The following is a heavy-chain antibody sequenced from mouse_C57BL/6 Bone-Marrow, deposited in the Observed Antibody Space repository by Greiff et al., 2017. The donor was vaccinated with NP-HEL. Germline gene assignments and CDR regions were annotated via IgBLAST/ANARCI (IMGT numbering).Heavy chain of an antibody. D-gene: IGHD1-1*01. CDR3: AREDYYYGSSLAY. J-gene: IGHJ3*01. CDR1: GYSITSGYY. CDR2: ISYDGSN. V-gene: IGHV3-6*01. Sequence: EVKLEESGPGLVKPSQSLSLTCSVTGYSITSGYYWNWIRQFPGNKLEWMGYISYDGSNNYNPSLKNRISITRDTSKNQFFLKLNSVTTEDTATYYCAREDYYYGSSLAYWGQGTLVTVSA.